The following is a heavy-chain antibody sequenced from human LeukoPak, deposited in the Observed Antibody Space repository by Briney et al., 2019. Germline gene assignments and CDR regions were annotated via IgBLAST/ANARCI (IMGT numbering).Heavy chain of an antibody. CDR1: GYTFTSYY. Sequence: SASVKVSCKASGYTFTSYYMHWVRQAPRQGLEWMGIINPSGGSTRYEQKFQGRVNMTRDTSTSTVYMELSSLRSEDTAVYYCARGAVAGRAYNWFDPWGQGTLVTVSS. CDR2: INPSGGST. D-gene: IGHD6-19*01. J-gene: IGHJ5*02. V-gene: IGHV1-46*03. CDR3: ARGAVAGRAYNWFDP.